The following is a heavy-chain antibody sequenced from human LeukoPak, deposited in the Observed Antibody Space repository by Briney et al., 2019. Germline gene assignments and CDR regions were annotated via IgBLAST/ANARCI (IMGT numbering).Heavy chain of an antibody. D-gene: IGHD3-10*01. CDR2: ISYDGSNK. V-gene: IGHV3-30*04. CDR1: GFTFSSYA. J-gene: IGHJ4*02. Sequence: GGTLRLSCAASGFTFSSYAMHWVRQAPGKGLEWVAVISYDGSNKYYADSVKGRFTISRDNSKNTLYLQMDSLRAEDTAVYYCASAVWFAVLAGALDYWGQGTLVTVSS. CDR3: ASAVWFAVLAGALDY.